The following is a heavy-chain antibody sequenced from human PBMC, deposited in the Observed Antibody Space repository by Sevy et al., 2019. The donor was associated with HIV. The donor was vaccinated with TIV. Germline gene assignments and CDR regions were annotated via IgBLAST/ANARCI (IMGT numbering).Heavy chain of an antibody. CDR3: ARSGGSYDYGMDV. D-gene: IGHD1-26*01. J-gene: IGHJ6*02. Sequence: GGSLRLSCAASEFAFSSYWMSWVRQAPGKGLEWVANIKQDGSEKYYVDSVKGRFTISRDNAKNSLYLQMNSLRAEDTAVYYCARSGGSYDYGMDVWGQGTTVTVSS. V-gene: IGHV3-7*01. CDR1: EFAFSSYW. CDR2: IKQDGSEK.